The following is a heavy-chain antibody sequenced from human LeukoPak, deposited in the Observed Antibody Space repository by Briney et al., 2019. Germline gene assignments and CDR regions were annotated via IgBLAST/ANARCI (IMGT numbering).Heavy chain of an antibody. CDR3: ARHFSGPYWDYFDY. CDR2: IKEGGSEK. CDR1: GFIISSYW. D-gene: IGHD1-26*01. Sequence: PGGSLRLSCAASGFIISSYWVSWVRQAPGKGLEWVANIKEGGSEKYYVDSVKGRFTISRDNAKNSLSLQMNSLGAEDTAVYYCARHFSGPYWDYFDYWGQGILVTVSS. V-gene: IGHV3-7*04. J-gene: IGHJ4*02.